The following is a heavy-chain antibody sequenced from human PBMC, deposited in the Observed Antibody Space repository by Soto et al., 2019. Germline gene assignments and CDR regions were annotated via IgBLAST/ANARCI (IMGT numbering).Heavy chain of an antibody. Sequence: QVQVQQSGPGLVKPSETLSLTCTVSSGPSKSHNWGWIRQPPGRGLEWIGYVYETWSTSYNPSLQGRVTVSADTSTNRISLTLRFVTAADTAVYYCVRQGIGFLHGLVDVWGQGTTVIVSS. CDR1: SGPSKSHN. J-gene: IGHJ6*01. CDR3: VRQGIGFLHGLVDV. V-gene: IGHV4-59*08. D-gene: IGHD3-10*01. CDR2: VYETWST.